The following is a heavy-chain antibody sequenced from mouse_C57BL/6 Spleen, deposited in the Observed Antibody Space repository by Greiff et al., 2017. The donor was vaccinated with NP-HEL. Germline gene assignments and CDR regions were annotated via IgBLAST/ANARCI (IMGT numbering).Heavy chain of an antibody. Sequence: EVNLVESGPGMVKPSQSLSLTCTVTGYSITSGYDWHWIRHFPGNKLEWMGYISYSGSTNYNPSLKSRISITHDTSKNHFFLKLNSVTTEDTATYYCARGTTSWDDWYFDVWGTGTTVTVSS. CDR3: ARGTTSWDDWYFDV. D-gene: IGHD4-1*01. CDR2: ISYSGST. CDR1: GYSITSGYD. J-gene: IGHJ1*03. V-gene: IGHV3-1*01.